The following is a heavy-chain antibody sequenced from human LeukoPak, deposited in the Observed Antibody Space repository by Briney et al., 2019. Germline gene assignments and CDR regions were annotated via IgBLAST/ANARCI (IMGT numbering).Heavy chain of an antibody. CDR1: GFTFSSYS. CDR2: ISSSSSYI. V-gene: IGHV3-21*04. D-gene: IGHD3-10*01. J-gene: IGHJ4*02. CDR3: AKRGIVIRGVLIIGFHKEAYYFDY. Sequence: GGSRRLSCAASGFTFSSYSMNWVRQAPGKGLEWVSSISSSSSYIYYADSVKGRFTISRGNSLNTVYLQMNSLRAEDTAVYFCAKRGIVIRGVLIIGFHKEAYYFDYWGQGILVTVSS.